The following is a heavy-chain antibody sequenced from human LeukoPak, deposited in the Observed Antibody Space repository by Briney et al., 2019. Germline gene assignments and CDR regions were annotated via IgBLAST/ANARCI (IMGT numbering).Heavy chain of an antibody. CDR1: GFAFSSYW. CDR2: LKHDGIEK. Sequence: GGSLRLSCAASGFAFSSYWMDWVRQAPGKGPEWVANLKHDGIEKYLVDSVKGRFAISRDNAKNLLYLQMNSLRAEDTAVYYCARGDSSGYYSNDYWGQGTLVTVSS. D-gene: IGHD3-22*01. CDR3: ARGDSSGYYSNDY. J-gene: IGHJ4*02. V-gene: IGHV3-7*01.